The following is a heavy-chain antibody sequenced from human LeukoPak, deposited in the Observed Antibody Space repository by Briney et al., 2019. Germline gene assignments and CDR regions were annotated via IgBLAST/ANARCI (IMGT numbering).Heavy chain of an antibody. D-gene: IGHD3-3*01. Sequence: GSVKVSCKASGYTFTGYYMDGVGQAHGQGVEGMGWINPKSGGKNYAQKFQGRVTMTRDTSISTAYMELSRLRSDDTAVYYCARDATYYDFWSGYYPLAYRLDYWGQGTLVTVSS. CDR2: INPKSGGK. V-gene: IGHV1-2*02. CDR3: ARDATYYDFWSGYYPLAYRLDY. CDR1: GYTFTGYY. J-gene: IGHJ4*02.